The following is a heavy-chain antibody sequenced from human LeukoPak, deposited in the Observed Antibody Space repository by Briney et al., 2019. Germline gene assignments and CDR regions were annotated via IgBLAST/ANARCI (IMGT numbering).Heavy chain of an antibody. CDR3: PRGYHYDSCFDY. CDR2: IYRGGSS. D-gene: IGHD3-22*01. J-gene: IGHJ4*02. Sequence: GGSLRLSCVASGFIVSNNYMSWVRQAPGMGLEWVSTIYRGGSSFYADSVKGRFTTSRDNSKNTLYLQMDSLRAEDTAVYYCPRGYHYDSCFDYWGQGTLVTVSS. V-gene: IGHV3-66*01. CDR1: GFIVSNNY.